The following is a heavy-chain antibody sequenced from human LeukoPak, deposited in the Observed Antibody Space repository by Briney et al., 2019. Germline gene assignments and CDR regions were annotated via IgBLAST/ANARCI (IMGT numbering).Heavy chain of an antibody. Sequence: GGSLRLSCAASGFTFSSYAMNWVRQAPGKGLEWVSAISGSGGSTYYADSVKGRFTISRDNSKNTLYLQMNSLRAEDTAVYYCAKGVAAAGTPFDYWGQGTLVTVSS. V-gene: IGHV3-23*01. J-gene: IGHJ4*02. D-gene: IGHD6-13*01. CDR3: AKGVAAAGTPFDY. CDR1: GFTFSSYA. CDR2: ISGSGGST.